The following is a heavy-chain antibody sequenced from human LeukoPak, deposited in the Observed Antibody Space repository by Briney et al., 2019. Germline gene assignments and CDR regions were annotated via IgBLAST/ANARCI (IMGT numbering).Heavy chain of an antibody. V-gene: IGHV3-23*01. D-gene: IGHD6-13*01. CDR3: AKDSAELLNSWYPIDY. Sequence: GSLRLSCAASGFTFSNYAMSWVRQAPGKGLEWVSGISGSGGSPYYADSVKGRFTISRDNSKNTLYLQMNSLRAEDTAVYYCAKDSAELLNSWYPIDYWGQGTLVTVSS. CDR2: ISGSGGSP. CDR1: GFTFSNYA. J-gene: IGHJ4*02.